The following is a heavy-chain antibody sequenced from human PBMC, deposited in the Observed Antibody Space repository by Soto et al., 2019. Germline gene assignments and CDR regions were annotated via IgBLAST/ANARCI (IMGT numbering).Heavy chain of an antibody. CDR2: MNPNSGNT. CDR3: ARGRVLLYFDGLSRDSNWFDP. V-gene: IGHV1-8*01. J-gene: IGHJ5*02. Sequence: GASVKVSCKASGYTFTSYDINWVRQATGQGLEWMGWMNPNSGNTGYAQKFQGRVTMTRNTSISTAYMGLSSLRSEDTAVYYCARGRVLLYFDGLSRDSNWFDPWGQGTLVTVSS. D-gene: IGHD3-9*01. CDR1: GYTFTSYD.